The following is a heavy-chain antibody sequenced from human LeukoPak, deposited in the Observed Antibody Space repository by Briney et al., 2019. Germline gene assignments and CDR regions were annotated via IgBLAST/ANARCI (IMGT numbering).Heavy chain of an antibody. J-gene: IGHJ3*02. D-gene: IGHD1-26*01. CDR2: IYSGGST. CDR1: GFTVSSNY. Sequence: GGSLRLSCAASGFTVSSNYMSWVRQAPGKGLDWVSVIYSGGSTYYADSVKGRFTISRDNSKNTLYLQMNSLRAEDTAVYYCARDRTGIVGALGIWGQGTMVTVSS. V-gene: IGHV3-53*01. CDR3: ARDRTGIVGALGI.